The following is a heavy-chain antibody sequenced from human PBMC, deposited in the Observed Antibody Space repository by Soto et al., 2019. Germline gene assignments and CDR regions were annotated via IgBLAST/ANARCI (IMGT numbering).Heavy chain of an antibody. J-gene: IGHJ4*02. Sequence: SSETLSLTCTVSGGSISSSSYYWGWIRQPPGKGLEWIGSIFYSGSTYYNPSLKSRVTISVDTSKNQFSLKLSSVTAADTAVYYCARRYGGNFDYWGQGTLVTVSS. D-gene: IGHD3-16*01. CDR1: GGSISSSSYY. CDR2: IFYSGST. CDR3: ARRYGGNFDY. V-gene: IGHV4-39*07.